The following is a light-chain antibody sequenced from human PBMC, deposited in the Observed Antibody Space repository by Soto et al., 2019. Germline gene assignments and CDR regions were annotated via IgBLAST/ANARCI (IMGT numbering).Light chain of an antibody. J-gene: IGKJ1*01. CDR3: LQDYNYPLA. CDR2: AVS. CDR1: QGIGND. Sequence: AIQMTQSPSSLSASVGDRVTITCRASQGIGNDLGWYQQKPGKAPKLLIYAVSNLQSGAPSRFSGSGSGTDFTLTISSLQPEDFATYYCLQDYNYPLAFGQGTKVEIK. V-gene: IGKV1-6*01.